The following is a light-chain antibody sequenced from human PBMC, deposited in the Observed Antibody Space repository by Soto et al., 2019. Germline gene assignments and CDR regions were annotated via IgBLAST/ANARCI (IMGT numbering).Light chain of an antibody. CDR2: GSS. CDR3: QQYSNWPPAIT. Sequence: EIVLTQSPATLSVSPGERATLSCRATETVSTNLAWFQRKAGQPPRLLIYGSSTRATGVPDRFSGSGSGTEFALTISSLHSEDVAVYYCQQYSNWPPAITFGQGTRLEIK. J-gene: IGKJ5*01. V-gene: IGKV3-15*01. CDR1: ETVSTN.